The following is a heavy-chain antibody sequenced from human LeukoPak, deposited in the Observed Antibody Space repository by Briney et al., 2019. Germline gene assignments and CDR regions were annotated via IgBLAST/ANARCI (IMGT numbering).Heavy chain of an antibody. Sequence: GESLKISCKGSGFTFSSSWIAWVRQMPGKGLEWMGIIYPADSDTRYSPSFQGQVTISADRSLSTAYLQWSSLKASDTAMYYCARGECSGVTCYSGNWSDPWGQGTLVTVSS. V-gene: IGHV5-51*01. CDR2: IYPADSDT. CDR1: GFTFSSSW. CDR3: ARGECSGVTCYSGNWSDP. J-gene: IGHJ5*02. D-gene: IGHD2-15*01.